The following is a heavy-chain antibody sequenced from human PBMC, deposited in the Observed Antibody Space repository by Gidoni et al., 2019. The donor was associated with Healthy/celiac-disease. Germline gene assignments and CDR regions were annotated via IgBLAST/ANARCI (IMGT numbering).Heavy chain of an antibody. V-gene: IGHV3-11*01. Sequence: QVPLVESGGGLVKPGASLLLSFAASGFTFSDYYLRWIRQAPGKGLEWVSYISSSGSTIYYADSVKGRFTISRDNAKNSLYLQMNSLRAEDTAVYYCARGAARFWSGSHYYYGMDVWGQGTTVTVSS. D-gene: IGHD3-3*01. CDR1: GFTFSDYY. J-gene: IGHJ6*02. CDR2: ISSSGSTI. CDR3: ARGAARFWSGSHYYYGMDV.